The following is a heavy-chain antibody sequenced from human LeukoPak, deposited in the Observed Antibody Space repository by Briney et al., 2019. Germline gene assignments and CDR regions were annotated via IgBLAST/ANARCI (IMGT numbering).Heavy chain of an antibody. D-gene: IGHD1-14*01. CDR2: IYPGDSDT. V-gene: IGHV5-51*01. CDR1: GYSFTSYW. Sequence: GESLKISCKGSGYSFTSYWIGWVRQMPGKGLEWMGIIYPGDSDTRYSSSFQGQVTISADKPISTAYLQWSSLKASDTAMYYCARLLAVNREYYFDYWGQGTLVTVSS. J-gene: IGHJ4*02. CDR3: ARLLAVNREYYFDY.